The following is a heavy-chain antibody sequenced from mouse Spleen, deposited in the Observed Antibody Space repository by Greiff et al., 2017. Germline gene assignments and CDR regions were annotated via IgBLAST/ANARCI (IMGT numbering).Heavy chain of an antibody. V-gene: IGHV5-9-3*01. CDR2: ISSGGSYT. D-gene: IGHD1-1*02. CDR1: GFTFSSYA. CDR3: AKGGFAY. Sequence: EVQGVESGGGLVKPGGSLKLSCAASGFTFSSYAMSWVRQTPEKRLAWVATISSGGSYTYYPDSVKGRFTISRDNAKNTLYLQMSSLRSEDTAMYYCAKGGFAYWGQGTLVTVSA. J-gene: IGHJ3*01.